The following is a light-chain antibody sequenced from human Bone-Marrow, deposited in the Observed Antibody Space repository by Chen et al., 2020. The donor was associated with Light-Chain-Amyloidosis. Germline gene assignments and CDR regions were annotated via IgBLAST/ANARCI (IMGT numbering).Light chain of an antibody. V-gene: IGLV2-23*02. Sequence: QSALTQPPSVSGSPGPSVTISCTGTSSDVGSYNLVSWYQQHPGKAPKLMIFEVNKRPSGVSSRFSGAKSGNTASLTISGLQAEDEADYYCCSYGGSSTYVVFGGGTKLTVL. J-gene: IGLJ2*01. CDR3: CSYGGSSTYVV. CDR1: SSDVGSYNL. CDR2: EVN.